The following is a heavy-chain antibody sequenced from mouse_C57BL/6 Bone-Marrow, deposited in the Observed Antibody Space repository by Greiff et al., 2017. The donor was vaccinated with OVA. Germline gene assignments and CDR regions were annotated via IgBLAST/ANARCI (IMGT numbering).Heavy chain of an antibody. J-gene: IGHJ3*01. Sequence: EVKLMESGPELVKPGASVKISCKASGYSFTGYYMNWVKQSPEKSLEWIGEINPSTGGTTYNQKFKAKATLTVDKSSSTAYMPLKSLTSEDSAVYYWARGGTSPFSYWGQGTLVTVSA. CDR3: ARGGTSPFSY. D-gene: IGHD4-1*01. CDR1: GYSFTGYY. CDR2: INPSTGGT. V-gene: IGHV1-42*01.